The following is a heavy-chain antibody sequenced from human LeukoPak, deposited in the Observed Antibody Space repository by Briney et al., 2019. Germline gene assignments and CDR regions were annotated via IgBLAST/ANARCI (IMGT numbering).Heavy chain of an antibody. V-gene: IGHV3-30*04. D-gene: IGHD6-19*01. Sequence: GGSLRLSCAASGFTFSSYAMHWVRQAPGEGLEWVAVISYDGSNKYYADSVKGRFTISRDNSKNTLYLQMNSLRAEDTAVYYCARGQWLVTGGYFDYWGQGTLVTVSS. CDR2: ISYDGSNK. CDR1: GFTFSSYA. CDR3: ARGQWLVTGGYFDY. J-gene: IGHJ4*02.